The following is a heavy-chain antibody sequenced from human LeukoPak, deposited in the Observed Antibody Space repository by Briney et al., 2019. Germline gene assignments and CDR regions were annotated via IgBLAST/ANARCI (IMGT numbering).Heavy chain of an antibody. J-gene: IGHJ5*02. CDR3: ARDGIRYCSGGSCYFSDP. V-gene: IGHV4-4*07. D-gene: IGHD2-15*01. CDR1: GGSISSYY. Sequence: SETLSLTCTVSGGSISSYYWSWIRQPAGKGLEWIGRIYTSGSTNYNPSLKSRVTMSVDTSKNQFSLKLSSVTAADTAVYYCARDGIRYCSGGSCYFSDPWGQGTLVTVSS. CDR2: IYTSGST.